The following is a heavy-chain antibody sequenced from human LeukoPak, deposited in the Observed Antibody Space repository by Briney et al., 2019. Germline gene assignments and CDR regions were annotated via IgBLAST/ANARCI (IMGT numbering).Heavy chain of an antibody. D-gene: IGHD3-22*01. CDR2: IYYSGST. CDR3: ARVRGITMIVVVISTIPVGYFDL. CDR1: GGSLSSGGYY. Sequence: SQTLSLTCTVSGGSLSSGGYYWSWIRQHPGKGLEWIGDIYYSGSTYYNPSLKSRVTISVDTSKNQFSLKLSSVTAADTAVYYCARVRGITMIVVVISTIPVGYFDLWGRGTLVTVSS. V-gene: IGHV4-31*03. J-gene: IGHJ2*01.